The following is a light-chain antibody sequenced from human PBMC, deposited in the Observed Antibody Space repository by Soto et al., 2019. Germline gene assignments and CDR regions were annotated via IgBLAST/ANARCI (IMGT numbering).Light chain of an antibody. CDR1: QSISTY. CDR2: AAS. CDR3: QQYNNWPRT. V-gene: IGKV1-39*01. J-gene: IGKJ5*01. Sequence: DIQMTQSPSSLSASVGDRVTITCRASQSISTYLHWYQQKPGKAPNLLIYAASSLQSGVPSRFSGSGSETDFTLTISSLQPEDFATYFCQQYNNWPRTFGQGTRLEI.